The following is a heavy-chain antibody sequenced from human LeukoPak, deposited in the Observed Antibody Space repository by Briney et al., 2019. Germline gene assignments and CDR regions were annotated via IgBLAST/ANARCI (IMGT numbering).Heavy chain of an antibody. CDR1: GGSISSYY. V-gene: IGHV4-59*01. CDR2: IYYIGST. D-gene: IGHD3-9*01. Sequence: SETLSLTCSVSGGSISSYYWSWIRQPPGKGLEWMGYIYYIGSTNYNPSLKSRVTISVDSSKHQLSLKLSSLTAANTALYSCGRIFGRPPPFDPWGQGTLVTVSS. CDR3: GRIFGRPPPFDP. J-gene: IGHJ5*02.